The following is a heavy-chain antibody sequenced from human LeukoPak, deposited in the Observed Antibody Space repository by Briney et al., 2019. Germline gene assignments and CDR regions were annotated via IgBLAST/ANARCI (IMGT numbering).Heavy chain of an antibody. D-gene: IGHD2-2*01. J-gene: IGHJ4*02. CDR1: GYTFTSYG. CDR2: ISAYNGNT. CDR3: ARFSERSAAAAADY. V-gene: IGHV1-18*01. Sequence: ASETLSCKSSGYTFTSYGGSWVRQSPGQRLGWMGWISAYNGNTNYAQKLQGRVTMTTDTSTSTAYMELRSLSSDDTAVYYCARFSERSAAAAADYWGQGTLVAVSS.